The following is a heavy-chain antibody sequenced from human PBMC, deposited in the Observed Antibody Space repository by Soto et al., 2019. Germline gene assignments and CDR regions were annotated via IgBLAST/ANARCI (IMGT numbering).Heavy chain of an antibody. J-gene: IGHJ6*02. CDR3: ARDRRGAALYYYYGMDV. Sequence: SCKASGGTFSSYAISWVRQAPGQGLEWMGGIIPIFGTANYAQKFQGRVTITADESTSTAYMELSSLRSEDTAVYYCARDRRGAALYYYYGMDVWGQGTTVTVS. V-gene: IGHV1-69*01. D-gene: IGHD6-13*01. CDR1: GGTFSSYA. CDR2: IIPIFGTA.